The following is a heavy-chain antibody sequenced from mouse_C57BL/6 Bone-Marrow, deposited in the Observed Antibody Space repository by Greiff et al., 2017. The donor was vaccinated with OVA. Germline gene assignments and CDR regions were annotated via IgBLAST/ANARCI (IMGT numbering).Heavy chain of an antibody. V-gene: IGHV5-4*03. Sequence: EVKLLESGGGLVKPGGSPKLSCAASGFTFSSYAMSWVRQTPEKRLEWVATISDGGSYTYYPDNVKGRFTISRDNAKNNLYLQMSHLKSEDTAMYYCASLISHYYGVYAMDYWGQGTSVTVSS. CDR3: ASLISHYYGVYAMDY. CDR1: GFTFSSYA. CDR2: ISDGGSYT. D-gene: IGHD1-1*01. J-gene: IGHJ4*01.